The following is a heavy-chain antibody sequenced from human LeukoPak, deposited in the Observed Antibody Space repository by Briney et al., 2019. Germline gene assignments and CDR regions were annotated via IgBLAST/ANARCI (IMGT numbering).Heavy chain of an antibody. CDR2: LSGSSSRS. Sequence: GGCLRLSCAPSGFSFSSYSMNWVRQAPGRGLEWISCLSGSSSRSYYADSVKGRFTISRDNAKNSLYLQMNSLRAEDTAVYYCARDLSVTTLYIDAFDVWGQGTMVTVSS. CDR3: ARDLSVTTLYIDAFDV. J-gene: IGHJ3*01. CDR1: GFSFSSYS. D-gene: IGHD4-17*01. V-gene: IGHV3-48*01.